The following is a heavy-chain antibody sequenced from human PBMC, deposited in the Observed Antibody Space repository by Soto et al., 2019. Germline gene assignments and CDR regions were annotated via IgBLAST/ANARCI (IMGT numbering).Heavy chain of an antibody. D-gene: IGHD2-15*01. J-gene: IGHJ6*02. CDR1: GGTLSSYA. Sequence: SVKVSCKASGGTLSSYAISWVRQAPGQGLEWMGGIIPIFGTANYAQKFQGRVTITADKSTSTAYMELSSLRSEDTAVYYCARSMYCSGGSCYYYYYGMDVWGQGTTVTVSS. CDR2: IIPIFGTA. V-gene: IGHV1-69*06. CDR3: ARSMYCSGGSCYYYYYGMDV.